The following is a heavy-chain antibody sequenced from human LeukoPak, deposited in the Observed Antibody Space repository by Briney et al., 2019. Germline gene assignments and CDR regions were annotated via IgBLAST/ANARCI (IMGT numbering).Heavy chain of an antibody. CDR1: GYSFPSYW. Sequence: GESLKISCKGSGYSFPSYWIGWVRQMPGKGLEWMGIIYPGDSDTRYSPSFQGQVTISADKSISTAYLQWNSLKASDTAMYYCARRVTGYSSSWYIDYWGQGTLVTVSS. D-gene: IGHD6-13*01. J-gene: IGHJ4*02. V-gene: IGHV5-51*01. CDR2: IYPGDSDT. CDR3: ARRVTGYSSSWYIDY.